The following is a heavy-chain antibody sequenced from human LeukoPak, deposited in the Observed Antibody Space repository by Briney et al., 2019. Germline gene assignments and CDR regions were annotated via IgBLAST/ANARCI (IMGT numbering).Heavy chain of an antibody. CDR1: GDSVSGYY. V-gene: IGHV4-59*02. CDR3: ARDSSGVRGAFDI. D-gene: IGHD6-19*01. CDR2: THHSGNT. Sequence: SETLSLTCIVSGDSVSGYYWNWIRQPPGKGLEWIGYTHHSGNTLYNPSLKSRVTTSVDTSKNQFSLKLSSVTAADTAVYYCARDSSGVRGAFDIWGQGTMVTVSS. J-gene: IGHJ3*02.